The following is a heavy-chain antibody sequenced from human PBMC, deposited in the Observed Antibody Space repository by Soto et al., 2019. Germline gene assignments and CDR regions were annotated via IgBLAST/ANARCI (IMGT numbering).Heavy chain of an antibody. CDR3: ARARTPSDFWSGGSCYSSDYYYMDV. Sequence: GGSLRLSCAASGFTFSSYAMSWVRQAPGKGLEWVSAISGSGGSTYYADSVKGRFTISRDNSKNTPYLQMNSLRAEDTAVYYCARARTPSDFWSGGSCYSSDYYYMDVWGKGTTVTVSS. V-gene: IGHV3-23*01. CDR1: GFTFSSYA. J-gene: IGHJ6*03. D-gene: IGHD2-15*01. CDR2: ISGSGGST.